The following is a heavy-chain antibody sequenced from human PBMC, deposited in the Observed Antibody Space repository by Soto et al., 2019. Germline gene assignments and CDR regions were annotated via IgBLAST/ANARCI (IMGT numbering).Heavy chain of an antibody. CDR3: ARHIKMSSGSYHDY. J-gene: IGHJ4*02. V-gene: IGHV5-51*01. CDR2: IYPGDSDT. D-gene: IGHD3-10*01. CDR1: GYSFTTYW. Sequence: GESLKISCKVSGYSFTTYWIGWVRQLPGKGLEWMGIIYPGDSDTRYSPSFQGQVTISVDKSISTAYLQWSSLKASDTAIYYCARHIKMSSGSYHDYWGQGTLVTVSS.